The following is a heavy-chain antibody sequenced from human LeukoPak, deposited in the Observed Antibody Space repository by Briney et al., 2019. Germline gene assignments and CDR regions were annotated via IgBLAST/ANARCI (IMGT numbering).Heavy chain of an antibody. CDR2: INPSGGST. V-gene: IGHV1-46*01. CDR3: ARAVPNCSGGSCYTSRAFDI. D-gene: IGHD2-15*01. J-gene: IGHJ3*02. CDR1: GYTFTGYY. Sequence: ASVKVSCKASGYTFTGYYMHWVRQAPGQGLEWMGIINPSGGSTSYAQKFQGRVTMTRDMSTSTVYMELSSLRSEDTAVYYCARAVPNCSGGSCYTSRAFDIWGQGTMVTVSS.